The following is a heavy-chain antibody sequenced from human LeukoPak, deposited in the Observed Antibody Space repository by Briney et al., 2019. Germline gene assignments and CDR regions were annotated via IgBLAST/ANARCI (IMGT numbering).Heavy chain of an antibody. Sequence: GGSLRLSCAASGFTFSSYAMSWVRQAPGKGLEWGSAISGSGGSTYYADSVKGRFTISRDNSKNTLYLQMNSLRAEDTAVYYCAKPTYERIAAAGAFDPWGQGTLVTVSS. D-gene: IGHD6-13*01. CDR2: ISGSGGST. CDR3: AKPTYERIAAAGAFDP. J-gene: IGHJ5*02. CDR1: GFTFSSYA. V-gene: IGHV3-23*01.